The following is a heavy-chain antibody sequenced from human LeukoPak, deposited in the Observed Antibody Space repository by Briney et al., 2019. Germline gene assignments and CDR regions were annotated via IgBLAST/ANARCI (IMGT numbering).Heavy chain of an antibody. V-gene: IGHV4-39*07. CDR2: IYYSGST. D-gene: IGHD3-10*01. Sequence: WVRQAPGKGLEWIGSIYYSGSTYYNPSLKSRVTISVDTSKNQFSLKLSSVTAADTAVYYCARHNYFGSGSRSLEFDYWGQGTLVTISS. CDR3: ARHNYFGSGSRSLEFDY. J-gene: IGHJ4*02.